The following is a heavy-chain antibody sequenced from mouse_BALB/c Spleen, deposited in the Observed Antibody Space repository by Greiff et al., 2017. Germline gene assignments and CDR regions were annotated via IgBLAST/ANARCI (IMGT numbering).Heavy chain of an antibody. CDR3: ARRGSYAMDY. Sequence: VHLVESGPELVRPGESVKISCKGSGYTFTDYAMHWVKQSHAKSLEWIGVISIYYDNTNYNQKFKGKATMTVDKSSSTAYMELARLTSEDSAIYYCARRGSYAMDYWGQGTSVTVSS. J-gene: IGHJ4*01. CDR1: GYTFTDYA. V-gene: IGHV1-67*01. CDR2: ISIYYDNT.